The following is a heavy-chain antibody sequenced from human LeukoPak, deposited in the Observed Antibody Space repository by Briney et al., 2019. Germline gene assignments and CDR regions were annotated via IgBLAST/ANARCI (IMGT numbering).Heavy chain of an antibody. CDR3: AKEGQQFIYYYLHMAV. Sequence: GGSLRLSCVGSGFRFSSYAMSWVRQAPGKGLEWVSAMSGSGNHTYYADSVKGRFTISRDNSKNTVYLQMNTLRVDDTAVYYCAKEGQQFIYYYLHMAVWGRGTTVTVSS. CDR1: GFRFSSYA. J-gene: IGHJ6*03. V-gene: IGHV3-23*01. CDR2: MSGSGNHT. D-gene: IGHD4-11*01.